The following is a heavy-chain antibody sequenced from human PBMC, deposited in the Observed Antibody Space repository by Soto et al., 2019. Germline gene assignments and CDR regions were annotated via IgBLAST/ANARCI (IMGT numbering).Heavy chain of an antibody. CDR1: GGSISSYY. D-gene: IGHD5-18*01. J-gene: IGHJ4*02. CDR3: ARENTAMVWDY. CDR2: IYYSGST. V-gene: IGHV4-59*01. Sequence: QVQLQESGPGLVKPSETLSLTCTVSGGSISSYYWTWFRQPPGKGLEWIGYIYYSGSTNYNPSLKSRVTISVDTSKNQFSLKLSSVTAADTAVYYCARENTAMVWDYWGQGTLVTVSS.